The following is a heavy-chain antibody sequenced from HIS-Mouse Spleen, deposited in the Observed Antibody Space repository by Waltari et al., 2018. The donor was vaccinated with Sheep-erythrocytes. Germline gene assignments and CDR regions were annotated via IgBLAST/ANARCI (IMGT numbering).Heavy chain of an antibody. CDR2: IGSSSSYI. D-gene: IGHD1-26*01. CDR1: GFTFSSYS. J-gene: IGHJ4*02. CDR3: ARVASGATFDY. Sequence: EVQLVESGGGLVKPGGSLRLSCAASGFTFSSYSMNWVRQAPGKGLGWVSSIGSSSSYINYAESVKGRFTISRDNAKNSLYLQMNSLRAEDTAVYYCARVASGATFDYWGQGTLVTVSS. V-gene: IGHV3-21*01.